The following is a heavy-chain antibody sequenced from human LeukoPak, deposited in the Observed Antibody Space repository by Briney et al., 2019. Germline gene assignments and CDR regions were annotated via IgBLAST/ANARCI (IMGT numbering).Heavy chain of an antibody. D-gene: IGHD3-22*01. V-gene: IGHV4-34*01. CDR3: ARVLDSSGYYYGFDP. J-gene: IGHJ5*02. Sequence: SQTLSLTCAVYRRSFSGYYWSRIRHPPGKGLEWIGEINHSGSTNYNPSLKSRVTISVDTSKNQFSLKLSSVTAADAAVYYCARVLDSSGYYYGFDPWGQGTLVTVSS. CDR1: RRSFSGYY. CDR2: INHSGST.